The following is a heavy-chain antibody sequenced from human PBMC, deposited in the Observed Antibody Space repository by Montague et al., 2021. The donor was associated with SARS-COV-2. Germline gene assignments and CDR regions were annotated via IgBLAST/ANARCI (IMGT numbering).Heavy chain of an antibody. V-gene: IGHV4-34*01. D-gene: IGHD3-22*01. Sequence: SETLSLTCAVHGGSFSGYYWSWIRQPPGKGLEWIGEINHNGSTNYNPSLKSRVTISVDTSKNQFSLKLSSVTAADTAVYYCARGAPTISMIVVVITGAGWYFDLWGRGTLVTVSS. CDR2: INHNGST. CDR3: ARGAPTISMIVVVITGAGWYFDL. J-gene: IGHJ2*01. CDR1: GGSFSGYY.